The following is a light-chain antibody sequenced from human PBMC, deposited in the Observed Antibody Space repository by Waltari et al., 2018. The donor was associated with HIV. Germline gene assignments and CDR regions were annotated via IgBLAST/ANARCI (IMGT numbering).Light chain of an antibody. V-gene: IGKV6-21*01. CDR1: QSIGSS. CDR2: YAS. CDR3: HQSSRLPWT. Sequence: EIVLTQSPDFQSVTPKEQVTITCRASQSIGSSLHWFQQKPGQSPKRLIKYASQSLSGVPSRFSGSGSGTDCTLTINSLEVEDAATYYCHQSSRLPWTFGQGTKVEIK. J-gene: IGKJ1*01.